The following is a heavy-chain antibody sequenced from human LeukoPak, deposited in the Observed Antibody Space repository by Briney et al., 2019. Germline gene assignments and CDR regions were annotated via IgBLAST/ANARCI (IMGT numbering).Heavy chain of an antibody. D-gene: IGHD2-2*01. Sequence: SQTLSLTCAVSGVSITSDTYCWSWIRQPPGKGLEWIGYILHSGSTYYNPSLKSRVTISIDTSKSQFSLKLSSVTAADTAVYYCAGGYCSSTSCYVSDYWGQGTLVTVSS. CDR3: AGGYCSSTSCYVSDY. J-gene: IGHJ4*02. V-gene: IGHV4-30-2*01. CDR1: GVSITSDTYC. CDR2: ILHSGST.